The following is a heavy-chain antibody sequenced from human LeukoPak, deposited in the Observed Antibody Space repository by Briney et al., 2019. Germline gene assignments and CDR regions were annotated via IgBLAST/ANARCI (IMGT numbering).Heavy chain of an antibody. CDR1: GFTFSSYW. CDR3: RTYRWGDPFDS. V-gene: IGHV3-74*01. Sequence: PGGSLRLSCAASGFTFSSYWMHWVRQDPGKGLVWVSRINGDGSTTSYADSVRGRFTISRDNAKNTLFLQMNSLSVEDTAMYYCRTYRWGDPFDSWGQGTLVTVSS. J-gene: IGHJ4*02. D-gene: IGHD3-16*01. CDR2: INGDGSTT.